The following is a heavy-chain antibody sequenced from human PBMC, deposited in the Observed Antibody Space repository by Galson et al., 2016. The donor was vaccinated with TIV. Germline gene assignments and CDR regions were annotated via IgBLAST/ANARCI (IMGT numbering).Heavy chain of an antibody. CDR1: GFTFDDFG. D-gene: IGHD6-13*01. CDR3: ARAQYSTSWNDRLDY. J-gene: IGHJ4*02. CDR2: IWYDGSNK. Sequence: SLRLSCAASGFTFDDFGMHWVRQAPGKGLEWMTLIWYDGSNKHYADSVKGRFTISRDNSKNMLYLQMNSLRAEDTAVYYCARAQYSTSWNDRLDYWGQGVMVTISS. V-gene: IGHV3-33*01.